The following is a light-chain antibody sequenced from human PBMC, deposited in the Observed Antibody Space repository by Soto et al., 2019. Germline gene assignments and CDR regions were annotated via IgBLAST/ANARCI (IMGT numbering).Light chain of an antibody. CDR2: DVT. J-gene: IGLJ1*01. Sequence: QSALTQPPSVSGSPGQSVTISCTGTSSDVGSYNRVSWYQQPPGTAPKLVIYDVTNRPSGVPDRFSGSKSDNTATLTISGLQAEDEADFYCSSFTSSSTGVFGTGTKLTVL. V-gene: IGLV2-18*02. CDR1: SSDVGSYNR. CDR3: SSFTSSSTGV.